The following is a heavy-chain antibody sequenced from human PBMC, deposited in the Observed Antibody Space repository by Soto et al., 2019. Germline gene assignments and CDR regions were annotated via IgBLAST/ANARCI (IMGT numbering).Heavy chain of an antibody. J-gene: IGHJ4*02. CDR3: ARSIMITFGGVIVDATGFDY. D-gene: IGHD3-16*02. CDR2: IIPILGIA. Sequence: QVQLVQSGAAVKKPGSSVKVSCKASGGTFSSYTISWVRQAPGQGLEWMGRIIPILGIANYAQKFQGRVTITADKSTSTAYMELSSLRSEDTAVYYCARSIMITFGGVIVDATGFDYWGQGTLVTVSS. V-gene: IGHV1-69*02. CDR1: GGTFSSYT.